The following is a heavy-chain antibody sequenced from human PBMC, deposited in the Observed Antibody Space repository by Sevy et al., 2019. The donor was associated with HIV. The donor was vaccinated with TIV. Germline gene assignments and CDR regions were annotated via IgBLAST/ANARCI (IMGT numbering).Heavy chain of an antibody. CDR2: INTSGST. CDR3: ARSNWVTATNGFSKSYYFDY. J-gene: IGHJ4*02. V-gene: IGHV4-4*07. CDR1: GDSFSSYF. D-gene: IGHD7-27*01. Sequence: SETLSLTCTVSGDSFSSYFWAWIRQPAGKGLEWIGRINTSGSTNYNPSLKSRVTMSVDTSKSQFSPKVTSLTAADTAIYFCARSNWVTATNGFSKSYYFDYWGQGSLVTVS.